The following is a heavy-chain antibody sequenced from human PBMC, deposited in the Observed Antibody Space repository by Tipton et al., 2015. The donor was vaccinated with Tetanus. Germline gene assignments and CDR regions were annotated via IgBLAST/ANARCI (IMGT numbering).Heavy chain of an antibody. J-gene: IGHJ3*02. CDR1: GGSISSYY. D-gene: IGHD3-10*01. CDR3: ARERITMVRGVIRRAFDI. V-gene: IGHV4-59*01. CDR2: IYYSGST. Sequence: LRLSCTVSGGSISSYYWSWIRQPPGKGLEWIGYIYYSGSTNYNPSLKSRVTISVDTSKNQFSLKLSSVTAADTAVYYCARERITMVRGVIRRAFDIWGQGTMVTVSS.